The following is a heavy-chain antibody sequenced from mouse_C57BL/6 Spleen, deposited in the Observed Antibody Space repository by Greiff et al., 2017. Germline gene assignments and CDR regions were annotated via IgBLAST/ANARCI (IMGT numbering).Heavy chain of an antibody. D-gene: IGHD2-4*01. CDR1: GFNIKDDY. Sequence: EVQLQQSGAELVRPGASVKLSCTASGFNIKDDYMHWVKQRPEQGLEWIGWIDPENGDTEYASKFQGKATITADTSSNTAYMQLSRLTSEYAAVYYCTTRDYDRGYWYFDGWGTGTTVTVSS. J-gene: IGHJ1*03. V-gene: IGHV14-4*01. CDR3: TTRDYDRGYWYFDG. CDR2: IDPENGDT.